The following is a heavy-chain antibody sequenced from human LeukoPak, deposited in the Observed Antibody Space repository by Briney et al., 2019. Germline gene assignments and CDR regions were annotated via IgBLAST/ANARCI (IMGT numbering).Heavy chain of an antibody. Sequence: SVKVSCKASGGTFSNYAINWVRQAPGQGLEWMGGIIPIFSTANYAQKFQGRVTITADKSTNIAHMELSSLRSDDTAVFYCARGRVNTMIRGIIPPFDYWGQGTLVTVSS. D-gene: IGHD3-10*01. V-gene: IGHV1-69*06. CDR3: ARGRVNTMIRGIIPPFDY. CDR2: IIPIFSTA. J-gene: IGHJ4*02. CDR1: GGTFSNYA.